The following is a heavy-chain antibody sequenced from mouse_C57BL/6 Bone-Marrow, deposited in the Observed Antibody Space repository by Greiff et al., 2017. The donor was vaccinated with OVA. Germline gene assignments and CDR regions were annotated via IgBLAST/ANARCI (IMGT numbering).Heavy chain of an antibody. CDR1: GYTFTSYW. Sequence: QVQLQQPGAELVRPGTSVKLSCKASGYTFTSYWMHWVKQRPGQGLEWIGVIDPSDSYTNYNQKFKGKATLTVYTSSSTAYMPRSSLTSKDSAVYYCATYYDYDGWFAYWGQGTLVTVSA. CDR2: IDPSDSYT. V-gene: IGHV1-59*01. D-gene: IGHD2-4*01. CDR3: ATYYDYDGWFAY. J-gene: IGHJ3*01.